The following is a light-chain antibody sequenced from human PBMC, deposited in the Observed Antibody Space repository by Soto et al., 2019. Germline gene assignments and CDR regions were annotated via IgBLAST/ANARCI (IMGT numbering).Light chain of an antibody. CDR3: SSYTSSSTHV. J-gene: IGLJ1*01. CDR2: DVS. V-gene: IGLV2-14*03. Sequence: QSALTQPASVSGSPGQSTTISCTGTSSDVGAYNFVSWYQQHPGKVPKLTIFDVSSRPSGVSDRFSGAKSGNTASLTISGLEAEDEGDYYCSSYTSSSTHVFGSGTKLTVL. CDR1: SSDVGAYNF.